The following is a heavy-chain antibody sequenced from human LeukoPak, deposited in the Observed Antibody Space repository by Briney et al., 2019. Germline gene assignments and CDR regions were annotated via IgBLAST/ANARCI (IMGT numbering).Heavy chain of an antibody. CDR2: IIPIFGTA. D-gene: IGHD2-15*01. Sequence: SVKVSCKASGGTFSSYAISWVRQAPGQGLEWMGGIIPIFGTANYAQKFQGRVTITADKSTSTAYMELSSLRSEDTAVYYCARAANPCSGGSCHYYYGMDVWGKGTTVTVSS. J-gene: IGHJ6*04. CDR1: GGTFSSYA. V-gene: IGHV1-69*06. CDR3: ARAANPCSGGSCHYYYGMDV.